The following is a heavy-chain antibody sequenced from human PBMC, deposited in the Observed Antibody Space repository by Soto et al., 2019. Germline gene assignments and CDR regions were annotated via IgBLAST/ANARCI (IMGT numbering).Heavy chain of an antibody. Sequence: ASVKVSCKASGYTFTGYYMHWVRQAPGQGLEWMGWINPNSGGTNYAQKFQGWVTMTRDTPISTAYMELSRLRSDDTAVYYCARAQNYYYYMDVWGKGTTVTVSS. CDR2: INPNSGGT. CDR1: GYTFTGYY. V-gene: IGHV1-2*04. J-gene: IGHJ6*03. CDR3: ARAQNYYYYMDV.